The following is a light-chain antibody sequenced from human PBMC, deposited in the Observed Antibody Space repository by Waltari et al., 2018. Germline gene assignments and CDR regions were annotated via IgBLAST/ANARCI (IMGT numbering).Light chain of an antibody. J-gene: IGKJ4*01. CDR1: QSVSSE. V-gene: IGKV3-15*01. CDR2: GAS. CDR3: QQYSNWPLT. Sequence: ETVMTQSPGTLPVSPGDRVTLPCRASQSVSSELAWYQQKPGQTPRLLIYGASTGVTAIPARFSGSGSGTEFTRTISSLQPEDFAVYDCQQYSNWPLTFGGGTKVEVK.